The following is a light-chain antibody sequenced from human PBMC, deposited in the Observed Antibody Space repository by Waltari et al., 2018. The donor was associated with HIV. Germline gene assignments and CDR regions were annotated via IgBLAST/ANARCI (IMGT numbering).Light chain of an antibody. CDR2: AAS. J-gene: IGKJ2*01. CDR3: QQSYSSLST. CDR1: QSIDTY. Sequence: DIQMTQSPSSLSASLGDRVTITCRASQSIDTYLNWYQQRPGEAPKLLIYAASNLQSGVPSRVSGRGSGTDFTLTISSLQPEDFATYFCQQSYSSLSTFGQGTKL. V-gene: IGKV1-39*01.